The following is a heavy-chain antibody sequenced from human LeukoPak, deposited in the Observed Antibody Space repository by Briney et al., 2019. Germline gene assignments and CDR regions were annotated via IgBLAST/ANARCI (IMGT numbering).Heavy chain of an antibody. J-gene: IGHJ6*03. D-gene: IGHD6-6*01. V-gene: IGHV3-7*01. Sequence: PGGSLRLSCEASGFIFNNYWMSWVRQAPGKGLEWVANIRYDGSEKLYVDSVKGRFTISRDNAKNSLYLQMNSLTAEDTAVYYCARASYSSSSVPPYYYYYYMDVWGKGTTVTVSS. CDR1: GFIFNNYW. CDR2: IRYDGSEK. CDR3: ARASYSSSSVPPYYYYYYMDV.